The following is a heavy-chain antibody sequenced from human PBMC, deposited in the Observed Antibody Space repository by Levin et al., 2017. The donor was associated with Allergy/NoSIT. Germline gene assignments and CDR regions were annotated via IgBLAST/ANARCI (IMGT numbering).Heavy chain of an antibody. CDR1: GFTFSDYG. V-gene: IGHV3-30*18. J-gene: IGHJ4*02. Sequence: GGSLRLSCAASGFTFSDYGMHWVRQAPGKGLEWVAVISYDGNKNYYADSVKGRFTISRDTSQNTVFLQMNRLRTEDTAVYYCAKDVDYHDSNSFYAFGFWGQGTLVTVSS. CDR2: ISYDGNKN. D-gene: IGHD3-22*01. CDR3: AKDVDYHDSNSFYAFGF.